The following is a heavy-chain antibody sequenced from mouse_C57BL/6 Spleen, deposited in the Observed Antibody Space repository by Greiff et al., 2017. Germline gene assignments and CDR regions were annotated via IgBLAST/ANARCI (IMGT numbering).Heavy chain of an antibody. V-gene: IGHV1-82*01. CDR2: IYPGDGDT. J-gene: IGHJ4*01. D-gene: IGHD1-1*01. Sequence: QVQLQQSGPELVKPGASVKISCKASGYAFSSSWMNWVKQRPGKGLEWIGRIYPGDGDTNYNGKFKGKATLTADKSSSTAYMQLSSLTSEYSAVYFCARRSSYAMDYWGQGTSVTVSS. CDR1: GYAFSSSW. CDR3: ARRSSYAMDY.